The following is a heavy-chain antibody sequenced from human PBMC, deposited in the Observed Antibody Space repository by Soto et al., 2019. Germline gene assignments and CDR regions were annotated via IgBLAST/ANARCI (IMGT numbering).Heavy chain of an antibody. CDR3: ARGWVGDNWFDP. CDR1: GGSISSGGYY. CDR2: IYYSGST. Sequence: SGTLALTCTVSGGSISSGGYYWSWILQHPGKGLEWIGYIYYSGSTYYNPSLKSRVTISVDTSKNQFSLKLSSVTAADTAVYYCARGWVGDNWFDPWGQRTLVSVSS. D-gene: IGHD1-26*01. J-gene: IGHJ5*02. V-gene: IGHV4-31*03.